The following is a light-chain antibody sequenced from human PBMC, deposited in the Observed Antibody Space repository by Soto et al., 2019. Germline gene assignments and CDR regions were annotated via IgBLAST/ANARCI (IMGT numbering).Light chain of an antibody. V-gene: IGKV4-1*01. CDR1: QSVLYSSNNLNY. CDR2: WAS. CDR3: QKYYSTPSIP. Sequence: DIVMTQSPDSLAVSLGERATINCKSSQSVLYSSNNLNYLAWYQQKPGQPPKLLIYWASTRESGVPDRFSGSGSGTDFTLTISSLQAEDVAVYYCQKYYSTPSIPFGQGTRLEIK. J-gene: IGKJ5*01.